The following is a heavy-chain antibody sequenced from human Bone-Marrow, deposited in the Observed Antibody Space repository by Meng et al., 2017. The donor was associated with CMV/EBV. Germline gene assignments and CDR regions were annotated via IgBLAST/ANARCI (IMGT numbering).Heavy chain of an antibody. Sequence: ASVKVSCKTSGYAFRGHYIHWVRQAPGQGLEWMGWINPDIGDTNYAQKFQGRVTMTRDTSINTAYMDLTRLKSDDTAVYYCARDLGFLEWLSLIDWGQGMLLTVSS. CDR2: INPDIGDT. J-gene: IGHJ4*02. V-gene: IGHV1-2*02. CDR3: ARDLGFLEWLSLID. CDR1: GYAFRGHY. D-gene: IGHD3-3*01.